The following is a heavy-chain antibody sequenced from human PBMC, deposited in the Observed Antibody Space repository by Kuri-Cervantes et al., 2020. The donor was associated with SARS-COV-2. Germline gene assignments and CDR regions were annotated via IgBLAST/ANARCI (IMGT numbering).Heavy chain of an antibody. CDR3: ARIYSSGWYLGNGVDY. D-gene: IGHD6-19*01. J-gene: IGHJ4*02. CDR2: ISYDGSNK. CDR1: GFTFSSYA. V-gene: IGHV3-30*04. Sequence: GSLKLPLSAWGFTFSSYAMHWVRQAPGKGLEWVAVISYDGSNKYYADSVKGRFTISRDNSKNTLYLQMNSLRAEDTAVYYCARIYSSGWYLGNGVDYWGQGTLVTVSS.